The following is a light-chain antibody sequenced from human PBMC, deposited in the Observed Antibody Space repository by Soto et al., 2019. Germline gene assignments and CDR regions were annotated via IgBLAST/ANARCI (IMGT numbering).Light chain of an antibody. J-gene: IGKJ1*01. CDR1: QSISSY. CDR3: QQSYSTLTWT. CDR2: AAS. V-gene: IGKV1-39*01. Sequence: DIQMTQTPSSLSASVGDRVTITCRASQSISSYLNWYQQKPGKAPKLLIYAASSVQSGVPSRFSGSGSGTDFTLTISSLQPEDFATYYCQQSYSTLTWTFGQGTKVDIK.